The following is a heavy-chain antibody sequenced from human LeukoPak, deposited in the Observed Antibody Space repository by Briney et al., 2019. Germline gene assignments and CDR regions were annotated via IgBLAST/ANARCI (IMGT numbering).Heavy chain of an antibody. J-gene: IGHJ6*02. CDR2: INAGNGNT. CDR3: ARTPGDENGMDV. D-gene: IGHD3-10*01. CDR1: GYTIISYA. V-gene: IGHV1-3*01. Sequence: ASVKVSCKASGYTIISYAMHWVRQAPGQRLEWVGWINAGNGNTKYSQKFQGRVTITRDTSASIAYMELSSLRSEDTAVYYCARTPGDENGMDVWGQGTTVTVSS.